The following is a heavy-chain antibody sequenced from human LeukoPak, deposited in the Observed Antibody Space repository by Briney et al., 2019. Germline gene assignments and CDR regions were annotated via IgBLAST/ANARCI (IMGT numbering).Heavy chain of an antibody. CDR2: INHSGST. V-gene: IGHV4-34*01. J-gene: IGHJ5*02. CDR1: GGSFSGYY. D-gene: IGHD6-13*01. Sequence: SETLSLTCAVYGGSFSGYYWSWIRQPPGKGLEWIGEINHSGSTYYNPSLKSRVTISVDTSKNQFSLKLSSVTAADTAVYYCARDGIAAPQGWFDPWGQGTLVTVSS. CDR3: ARDGIAAPQGWFDP.